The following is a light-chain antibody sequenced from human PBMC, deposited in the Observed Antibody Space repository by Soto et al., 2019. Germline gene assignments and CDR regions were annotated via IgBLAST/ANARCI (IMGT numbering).Light chain of an antibody. CDR3: QQRSNWPIT. V-gene: IGKV3-11*01. J-gene: IGKJ5*01. Sequence: EIVLTQSPATLSLSPGERATLSCRASQSVSRYLAWYQQKSGQAPRLLIYDASNRATGIPARVSGSGSGTDFTLTISSLEPEDFGVYYCQQRSNWPITFGQGTRLEIK. CDR1: QSVSRY. CDR2: DAS.